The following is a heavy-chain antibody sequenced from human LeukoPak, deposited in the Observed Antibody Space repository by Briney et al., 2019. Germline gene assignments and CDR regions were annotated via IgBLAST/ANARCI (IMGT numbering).Heavy chain of an antibody. V-gene: IGHV3-48*04. Sequence: PGGSLRLSCAASGFTFSSYSMNWVRQAPGKGLEWVSYISGSSSTIYYADSVKGRFTISRDNAKNSLYLQMNSLRVEDTAVYYCASSLSTGWGPIDDYWGQGTLVTVSS. D-gene: IGHD6-19*01. CDR1: GFTFSSYS. CDR2: ISGSSSTI. J-gene: IGHJ4*02. CDR3: ASSLSTGWGPIDDY.